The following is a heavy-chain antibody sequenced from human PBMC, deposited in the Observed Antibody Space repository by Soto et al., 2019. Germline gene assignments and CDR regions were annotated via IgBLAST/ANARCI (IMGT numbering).Heavy chain of an antibody. CDR3: PREGRIVLMVYDGDYGMDV. J-gene: IGHJ6*02. CDR1: GFTFSSYS. CDR2: ISSSSSTI. Sequence: EVQLVESGGGLVQPGGSLRLSCAASGFTFSSYSMNWVRQAPGKGLEWVSYISSSSSTIYYADSVKGRFTISRDNAKNSLYLQMNSLRDEDTAVYYCPREGRIVLMVYDGDYGMDVWGQGTTVTVSS. D-gene: IGHD2-8*01. V-gene: IGHV3-48*02.